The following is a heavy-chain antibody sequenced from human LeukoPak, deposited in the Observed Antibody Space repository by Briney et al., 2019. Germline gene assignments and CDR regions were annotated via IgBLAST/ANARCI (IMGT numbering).Heavy chain of an antibody. CDR1: GFTFSNAW. J-gene: IGHJ6*03. D-gene: IGHD4-11*01. Sequence: GGSLRLSCAASGFTFSNAWMSWVRQAPGKGLEWVGRIKSKTDGGTTDYAAPVKGRFTISRDDSKNTLYLQMNSLKTEDTAVYYCTTPTVIGNHIRWDYYYYMDVWGKGTTVTVSS. CDR3: TTPTVIGNHIRWDYYYYMDV. CDR2: IKSKTDGGTT. V-gene: IGHV3-15*01.